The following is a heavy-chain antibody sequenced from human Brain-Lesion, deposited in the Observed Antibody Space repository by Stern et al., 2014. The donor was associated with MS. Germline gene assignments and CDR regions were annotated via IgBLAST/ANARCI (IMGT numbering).Heavy chain of an antibody. CDR2: ISTSGST. J-gene: IGHJ3*02. V-gene: IGHV4-61*02. CDR1: GASISSGTYF. CDR3: ARAYYYDTSGDSDAFNI. Sequence: QLQLQESGPGLVKPSQTLSLTCTVSGASISSGTYFWTWIRQPAGKGLEWIGRISTSGSTTYNPSLKSRVTISLDPSKKEFSLKLSSVTAADTAVYYCARAYYYDTSGDSDAFNIWGQGTQVTVSS. D-gene: IGHD3-22*01.